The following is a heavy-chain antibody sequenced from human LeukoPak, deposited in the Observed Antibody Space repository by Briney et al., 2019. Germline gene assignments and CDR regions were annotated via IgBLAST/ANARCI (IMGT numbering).Heavy chain of an antibody. CDR2: IRYDGSNK. CDR1: GFTFSSYG. Sequence: GGSLRLSCAASGFTFSSYGMHWVRQAPGKGLEWVAFIRYDGSNKYYADSVKGRFTISRDNSKNTLYLQMNSLRAEDTAVYYCAKDKCSSTSCQFFDYWGQGTLVTVSS. V-gene: IGHV3-30*02. J-gene: IGHJ4*02. D-gene: IGHD2-2*01. CDR3: AKDKCSSTSCQFFDY.